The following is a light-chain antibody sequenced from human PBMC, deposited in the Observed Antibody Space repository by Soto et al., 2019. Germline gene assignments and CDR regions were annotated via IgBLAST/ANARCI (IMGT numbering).Light chain of an antibody. Sequence: QSCLPQPPSACRSPGQSVTISCTGTSSQFGGYNYFSLYLQIPGKAPKLMIYAVSKRPSGVPDRLSCFTSGNTASLTVSGLQAEDEADYCCSSYAASNNLVFGTGTKVT. CDR3: SSYAASNNLV. CDR1: SSQFGGYNY. V-gene: IGLV2-8*01. J-gene: IGLJ1*01. CDR2: AVS.